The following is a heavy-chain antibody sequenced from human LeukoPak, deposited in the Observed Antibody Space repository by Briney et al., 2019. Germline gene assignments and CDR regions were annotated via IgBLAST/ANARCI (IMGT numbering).Heavy chain of an antibody. J-gene: IGHJ6*03. CDR2: MNPNSGNT. CDR1: GYRFTGYY. Sequence: ASVKVSCKTSGYRFTGYYMHWVRQAPGQGLEWMGWMNPNSGNTGYAQKFQGRVTITRNTSISTAYMELSSLRSEDTAIYYCARADGSSSIDYYHLDVWGKGTTVTVSS. D-gene: IGHD6-6*01. V-gene: IGHV1-8*03. CDR3: ARADGSSSIDYYHLDV.